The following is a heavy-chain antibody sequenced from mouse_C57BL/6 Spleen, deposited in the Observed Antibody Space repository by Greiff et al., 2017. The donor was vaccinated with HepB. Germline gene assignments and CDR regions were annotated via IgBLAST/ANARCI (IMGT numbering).Heavy chain of an antibody. Sequence: QVQLQQPGAELVKPGASVKLSCKASGYTFTSYWMQWVKQRPGQGLEWIGEIDPSDSYTNYNQKFKGKATLTVDTSSSTAYMQLSSLTSEDSAVYYCARGSSSFAYWGQGTPVTVSA. CDR2: IDPSDSYT. CDR3: ARGSSSFAY. J-gene: IGHJ3*01. CDR1: GYTFTSYW. V-gene: IGHV1-50*01. D-gene: IGHD1-1*01.